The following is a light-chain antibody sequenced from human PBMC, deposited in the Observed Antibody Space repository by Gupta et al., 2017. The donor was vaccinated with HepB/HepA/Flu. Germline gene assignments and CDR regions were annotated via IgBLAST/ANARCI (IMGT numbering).Light chain of an antibody. V-gene: IGKV3-20*01. CDR1: QSFTSGY. CDR3: QCYDYEIPIT. J-gene: IGKJ4*01. Sequence: EIVLTQSPGILSLSPGERATLSCRASQSFTSGYLAWYKKKPGQAPRLVIYGASNGASGIPVRFRGSGNGTGCTLTISIRKMEPCAVYTCQCYDYEIPITFGGGTRVEMK. CDR2: GAS.